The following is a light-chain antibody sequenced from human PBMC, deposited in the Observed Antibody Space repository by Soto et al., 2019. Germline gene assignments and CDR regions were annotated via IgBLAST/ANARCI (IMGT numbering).Light chain of an antibody. V-gene: IGKV3-11*01. CDR3: QQHADWPLT. Sequence: EIVLTQSPATLSLSPGERATLSCRASRSVGNNLAWYQKKPGQAPGLLIYAASTRATGIPARFSGSGSGTDFTLTIRSIETEDFAVYYCQQHADWPLTFGGGTKVDIK. CDR2: AAS. J-gene: IGKJ4*01. CDR1: RSVGNN.